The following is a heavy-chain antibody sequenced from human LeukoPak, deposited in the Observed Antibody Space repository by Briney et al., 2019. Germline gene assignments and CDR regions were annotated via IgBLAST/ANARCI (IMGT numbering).Heavy chain of an antibody. V-gene: IGHV1-18*01. CDR1: GYTFTYYA. CDR2: TSTYNDGK. CDR3: GAGHPRVDY. Sequence: ASVKVSCKASGYTFTYYAITWVRQAPGQGLEWMGWTSTYNDGKNYAQSLQGRITMTTDTSPNTAYMELSSLRSDDTAVYYCGAGHPRVDYWGQGTLVTVSS. J-gene: IGHJ4*02.